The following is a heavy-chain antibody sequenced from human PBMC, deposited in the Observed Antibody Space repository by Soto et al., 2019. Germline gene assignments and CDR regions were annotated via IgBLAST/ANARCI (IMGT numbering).Heavy chain of an antibody. CDR1: GYTFTNHG. J-gene: IGHJ4*02. CDR2: ISPNSGNT. V-gene: IGHV1-18*01. Sequence: ASVKVSCKASGYTFTNHGVSWVRQAPGQGLEWMGWISPNSGNTNYAQNLQGRVTMTTDTSTTTAYMELRSLRSDDTAVYYCVRTSGWYYFDFWGQGALVTVSS. CDR3: VRTSGWYYFDF. D-gene: IGHD6-19*01.